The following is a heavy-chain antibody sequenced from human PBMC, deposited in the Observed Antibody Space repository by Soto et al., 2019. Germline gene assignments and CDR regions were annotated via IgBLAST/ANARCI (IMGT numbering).Heavy chain of an antibody. CDR3: ARGYSGP. D-gene: IGHD5-12*01. CDR2: ITSGRTYI. Sequence: GGSLRLSCAASGFTFTAYNMNWVRQAPGKGLEWVSSITSGRTYIYYAESVKGRFTISRDNAKKSLYLQMNGLRVEDTAMYYCARGYSGPWGQGTLVTVS. CDR1: GFTFTAYN. J-gene: IGHJ5*02. V-gene: IGHV3-21*01.